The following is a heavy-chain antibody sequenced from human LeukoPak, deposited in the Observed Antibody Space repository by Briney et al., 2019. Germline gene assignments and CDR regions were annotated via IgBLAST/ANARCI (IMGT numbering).Heavy chain of an antibody. CDR2: ISSNSWTI. Sequence: PGGSLRLSCAASGFTFSSYSMNWVRQAPGRGLEWLSYISSNSWTIYYADSVKGRFTISRDNAKNSLCLQMNSLRDEDTAVYYCVRAELGDQYYFDYWGQGTLVTVSS. J-gene: IGHJ4*02. V-gene: IGHV3-48*02. D-gene: IGHD4-17*01. CDR3: VRAELGDQYYFDY. CDR1: GFTFSSYS.